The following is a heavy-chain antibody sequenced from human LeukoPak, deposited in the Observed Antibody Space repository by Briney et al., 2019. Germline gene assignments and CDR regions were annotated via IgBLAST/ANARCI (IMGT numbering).Heavy chain of an antibody. Sequence: ASVKVSCKASGYTFTGYYMHWVRQAPGQGLEWMGWINPNSGGTNYAQKFQGRVTMTRDTSISTAYMELSRLRSDDMAVYYCARGYCSSTSCPYYYYMDVWGKGTTVTVSS. J-gene: IGHJ6*03. V-gene: IGHV1-2*02. CDR3: ARGYCSSTSCPYYYYMDV. D-gene: IGHD2-2*01. CDR1: GYTFTGYY. CDR2: INPNSGGT.